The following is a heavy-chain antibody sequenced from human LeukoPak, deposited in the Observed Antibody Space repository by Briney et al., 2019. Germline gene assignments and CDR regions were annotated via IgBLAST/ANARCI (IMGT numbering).Heavy chain of an antibody. Sequence: SETLSLTCAVYGGSFSGYYWSWIRQPPGKGLEWIGYIYYSGSTNYNPSLKSRVTISVDTSKNQFSLKLSSVTAADTAVYYCARRCSGGSCYLGAFDIWGQGTMVTVSS. CDR1: GGSFSGYY. CDR3: ARRCSGGSCYLGAFDI. V-gene: IGHV4-59*01. J-gene: IGHJ3*02. CDR2: IYYSGST. D-gene: IGHD2-15*01.